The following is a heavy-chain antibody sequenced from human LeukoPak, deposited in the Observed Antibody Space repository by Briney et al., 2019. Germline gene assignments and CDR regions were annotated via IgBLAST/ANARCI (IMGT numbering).Heavy chain of an antibody. D-gene: IGHD5-12*01. V-gene: IGHV3-7*03. J-gene: IGHJ4*02. CDR2: TKQDGSEK. Sequence: GGSLRLSCAASGFTFSSYWMSWVRQAPGKGLEWVANTKQDGSEKYYVDSVKGRFTISRDNAKNSLYLQMNSLRAEDTAVYYCARLSFTAFLRYFDYWGQGTLVTVSS. CDR1: GFTFSSYW. CDR3: ARLSFTAFLRYFDY.